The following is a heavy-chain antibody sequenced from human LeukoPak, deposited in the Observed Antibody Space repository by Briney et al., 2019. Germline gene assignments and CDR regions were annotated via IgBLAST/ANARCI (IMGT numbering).Heavy chain of an antibody. D-gene: IGHD6-19*01. Sequence: GGSLRLSCAASGFTFDDYGMSWVRRAPGKGLEWVSGINWNGGSTGYADSVKGRFTISRDKAKNSLYMQMNSWRAEYTTLYYCAGGWYKLYYFDYWGQGTLVTVSS. CDR2: INWNGGST. CDR3: AGGWYKLYYFDY. J-gene: IGHJ4*02. V-gene: IGHV3-20*04. CDR1: GFTFDDYG.